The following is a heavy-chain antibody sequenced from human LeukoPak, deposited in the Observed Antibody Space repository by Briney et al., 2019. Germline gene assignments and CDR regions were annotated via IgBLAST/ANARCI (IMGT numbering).Heavy chain of an antibody. Sequence: GGSLRLSCAASGFTFSNYWMHWVRQAPGKGLVWVSRLDTDGSDTSYADSVKGRFTISRDNAKNTLYLQMNNLRAEDTAMYYCAKLDYGGNSDYFDHWGQGTLVTVSS. D-gene: IGHD4-23*01. CDR3: AKLDYGGNSDYFDH. CDR2: LDTDGSDT. CDR1: GFTFSNYW. V-gene: IGHV3-74*01. J-gene: IGHJ4*02.